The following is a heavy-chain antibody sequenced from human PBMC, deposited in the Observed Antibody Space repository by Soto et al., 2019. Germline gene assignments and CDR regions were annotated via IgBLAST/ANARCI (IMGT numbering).Heavy chain of an antibody. V-gene: IGHV4-59*08. D-gene: IGHD6-13*01. Sequence: ETLSLTCTVSGGSISSYYWSWIRQPPGKGLEWIGYIYYSGSTNYNPSLKSRVTISVDTSKNQFSLKLSSVTAADTAVYYCARQRLAAAGTLGYYYYYMDVWGKGTTVTVSS. CDR2: IYYSGST. CDR3: ARQRLAAAGTLGYYYYYMDV. J-gene: IGHJ6*03. CDR1: GGSISSYY.